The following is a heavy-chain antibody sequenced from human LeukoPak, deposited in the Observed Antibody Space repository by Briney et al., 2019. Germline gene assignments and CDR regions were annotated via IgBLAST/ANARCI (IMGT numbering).Heavy chain of an antibody. D-gene: IGHD6-6*01. CDR3: AKDLVAARSDAFDI. V-gene: IGHV3-21*04. CDR2: ISSSSSYI. J-gene: IGHJ3*02. Sequence: GGSLRLSCAASGFTFSSYSMNWVRQAPGKGLEWVSSISSSSSYIYYADSVKGRFTISRDNAKNSLYLQMNSLRAEDTAVYYCAKDLVAARSDAFDIWGQGTMVTVSS. CDR1: GFTFSSYS.